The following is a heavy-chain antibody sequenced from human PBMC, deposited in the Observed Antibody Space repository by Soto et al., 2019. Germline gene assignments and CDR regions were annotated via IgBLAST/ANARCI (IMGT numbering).Heavy chain of an antibody. CDR3: AREGPLSGDAFDI. J-gene: IGHJ3*02. CDR2: IYSSGAT. Sequence: PSETLSLTCTVAGGSISGFYWSWVRQPAGKGLEWIGRIYSSGATKYNPSLRNRVTISLDTSKNQVSLQLRSVTAADTAVYYCAREGPLSGDAFDIWGRGTKVTVSS. CDR1: GGSISGFY. V-gene: IGHV4-4*07. D-gene: IGHD3-16*01.